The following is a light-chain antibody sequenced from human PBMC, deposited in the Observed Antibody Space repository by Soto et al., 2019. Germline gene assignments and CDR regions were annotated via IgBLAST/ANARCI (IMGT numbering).Light chain of an antibody. J-gene: IGKJ3*01. V-gene: IGKV1-39*01. CDR3: QQTYSIPLT. CDR2: VTS. Sequence: DIQESQSPSSLSASVGDRVTITCRTSQSVSTNLNWYQLKPGKAPKLLIFVTSTLQSGVPSRFRGSGFGTDFTLTIDSLQPEDFATYFCQQTYSIPLTFGPGTKVDIK. CDR1: QSVSTN.